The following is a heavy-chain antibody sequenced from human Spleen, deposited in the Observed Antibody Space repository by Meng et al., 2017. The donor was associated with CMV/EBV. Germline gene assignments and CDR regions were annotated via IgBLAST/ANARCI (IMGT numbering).Heavy chain of an antibody. Sequence: GESLKISCAASRFPFSNYWMHWVRQAPGKGLVWLSRINSDGRSTTYADSVKGRFTTSRDNAKNTLYLQMNSLRAEDTAVYYCARDLTELAAAGYYGMDVWGQGTTVTVS. D-gene: IGHD6-13*01. CDR2: INSDGRST. CDR3: ARDLTELAAAGYYGMDV. J-gene: IGHJ6*02. CDR1: RFPFSNYW. V-gene: IGHV3-74*01.